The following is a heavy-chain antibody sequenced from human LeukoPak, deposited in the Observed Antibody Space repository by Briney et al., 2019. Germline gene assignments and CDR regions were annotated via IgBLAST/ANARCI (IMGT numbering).Heavy chain of an antibody. V-gene: IGHV1-46*01. CDR1: GYTFTSYY. CDR2: INPSGGST. Sequence: ASVKVSCKASGYTFTSYYMHWVRQAPGQGLEWMGIINPSGGSTSYAQKFQGRVTMTRDMSTSTAYMKLSRLRSDDTAVYYCASRLGRFLEGWGQGTLVTVSS. D-gene: IGHD3-3*01. CDR3: ASRLGRFLEG. J-gene: IGHJ4*02.